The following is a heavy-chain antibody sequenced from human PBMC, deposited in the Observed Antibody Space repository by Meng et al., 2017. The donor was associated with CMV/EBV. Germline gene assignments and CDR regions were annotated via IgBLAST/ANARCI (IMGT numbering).Heavy chain of an antibody. CDR3: ARLRSSGWFLDY. CDR2: IDPADSYT. J-gene: IGHJ4*02. V-gene: IGHV5-10-1*01. CDR1: GYNFPTYW. Sequence: CKGSGYNFPTYWISWVRQMPGKGLEWMGRIDPADSYTNYNPSFQGHVTISADKSITTAYLQWSSLKASDTAMYYCARLRSSGWFLDYWGQGALVTVSS. D-gene: IGHD6-19*01.